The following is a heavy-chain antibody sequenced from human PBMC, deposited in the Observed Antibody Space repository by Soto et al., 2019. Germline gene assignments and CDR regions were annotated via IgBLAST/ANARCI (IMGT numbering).Heavy chain of an antibody. CDR2: NYYSGST. Sequence: SETLSLTCTVSGGSISSSSYYWGWIRQPPGKGLEWIGSNYYSGSTYYNPSLKSRVTISVDTSKNQFSLKLSSVTAADTAVYYCASTDYSMPWGQGTLVTVSS. J-gene: IGHJ5*02. CDR1: GGSISSSSYY. V-gene: IGHV4-39*01. D-gene: IGHD4-4*01. CDR3: ASTDYSMP.